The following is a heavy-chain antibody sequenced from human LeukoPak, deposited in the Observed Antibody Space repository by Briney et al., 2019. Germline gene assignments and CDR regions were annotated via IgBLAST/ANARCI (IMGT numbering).Heavy chain of an antibody. CDR2: ISSSSSYI. D-gene: IGHD3-22*01. CDR3: ARVSSPYYDSSGSEDY. J-gene: IGHJ4*02. CDR1: GFTFSSYS. V-gene: IGHV3-21*01. Sequence: GGSLRLSCAASGFTFSSYSMNWVRQAPGKGLEWVSSISSSSSYIYYADSVKGRFTISRDNAKNSLYLQMNSLRAEDTAVYYCARVSSPYYDSSGSEDYWGQGTLVTVSS.